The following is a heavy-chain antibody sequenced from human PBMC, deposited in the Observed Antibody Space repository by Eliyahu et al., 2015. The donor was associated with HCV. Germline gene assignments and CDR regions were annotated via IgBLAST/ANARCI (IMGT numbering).Heavy chain of an antibody. CDR2: IYYSGST. CDR3: ARGEVAGTFFSMENYYFDY. V-gene: IGHV4-39*01. CDR1: XGSISSSSYY. J-gene: IGHJ4*02. Sequence: QLQLQESGPGLVKPSETLSLTCTXSXGSISSSSYYWGWIRQPPGKGXEWIGSIYYSGSTYYNPSLKSRVTISVDTSKNQFSLKLNSVTAADTAVFYCARGEVAGTFFSMENYYFDYWGQGTLVTVSS. D-gene: IGHD6-19*01.